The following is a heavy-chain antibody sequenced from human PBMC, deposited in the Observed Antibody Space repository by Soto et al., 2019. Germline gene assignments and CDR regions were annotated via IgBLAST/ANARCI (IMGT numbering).Heavy chain of an antibody. D-gene: IGHD4-17*01. CDR1: GFTFSNYA. V-gene: IGHV3-23*01. CDR3: AKDSTVTTSLYSYCDGLDG. Sequence: EVQLLESGGGLVQPGGSLRLSCTASGFTFSNYAMSWVRQAPDKGLEWVSAISGRGGSTYYADSVQGRFTISRDNTKNMLFRQMKRPRAEHTALYCSAKDSTVTTSLYSYCDGLDGWRQGTTVTVSS. CDR2: ISGRGGST. J-gene: IGHJ6*02.